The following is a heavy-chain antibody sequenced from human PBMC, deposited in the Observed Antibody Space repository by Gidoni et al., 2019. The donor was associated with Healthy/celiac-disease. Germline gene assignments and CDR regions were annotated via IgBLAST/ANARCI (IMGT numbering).Heavy chain of an antibody. Sequence: QVQLQESGPGLVKPSQTLSLTCTVSGGSISSGSYYWSWIRQPAGKGLEWIGRIYTSGSTNYNPSLKSRVTISVDTSKNQFSLKLSSVTAADTAVYYCARDLGRPGVWFDPWGQGTLVTVSS. J-gene: IGHJ5*02. D-gene: IGHD1-1*01. CDR2: IYTSGST. CDR1: GGSISSGSYY. V-gene: IGHV4-61*02. CDR3: ARDLGRPGVWFDP.